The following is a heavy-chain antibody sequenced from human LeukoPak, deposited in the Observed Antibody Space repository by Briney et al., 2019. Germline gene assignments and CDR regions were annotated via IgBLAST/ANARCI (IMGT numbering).Heavy chain of an antibody. J-gene: IGHJ4*02. D-gene: IGHD5-12*01. CDR2: MNPNSGNT. CDR3: ARGLGYSGYDYEGGPQYFDY. Sequence: ASVKVSCKASGYTFSSYDINWVRQATGQGLEWMGWMNPNSGNTGYAQKFQGRVTMTRHTSISTAYMELSSLRSEDTAVYYCARGLGYSGYDYEGGPQYFDYWGQGTLVTVSS. V-gene: IGHV1-8*01. CDR1: GYTFSSYD.